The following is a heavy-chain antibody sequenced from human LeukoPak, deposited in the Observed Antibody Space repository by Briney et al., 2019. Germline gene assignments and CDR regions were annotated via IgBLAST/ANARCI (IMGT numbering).Heavy chain of an antibody. CDR2: IYYSGST. D-gene: IGHD5-18*01. CDR1: GGAISSYY. Sequence: SETLSLTCTVSGGAISSYYWSWIRQPPGKGLEWIGYIYYSGSTNYNPSLKSRVTISVDTSKNQFSLKLSSVTAADTAVYYCARVVDTAMADQYFDYWGQGTLVTVSS. V-gene: IGHV4-59*01. J-gene: IGHJ4*02. CDR3: ARVVDTAMADQYFDY.